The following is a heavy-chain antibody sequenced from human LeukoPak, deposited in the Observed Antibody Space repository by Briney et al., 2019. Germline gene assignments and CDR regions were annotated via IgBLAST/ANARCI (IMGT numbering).Heavy chain of an antibody. Sequence: GGSLRLSCAASGFTFSNAWMSWVRQAPGKGLEWVGRIKSKTDGGTTDYAAPVEGRFTISRDDSKNTLYLQMNSLKTEDTAVYYCARGNVGATGSDAFDIWGQGTMVTVSS. D-gene: IGHD1-26*01. CDR1: GFTFSNAW. CDR2: IKSKTDGGTT. J-gene: IGHJ3*02. V-gene: IGHV3-15*01. CDR3: ARGNVGATGSDAFDI.